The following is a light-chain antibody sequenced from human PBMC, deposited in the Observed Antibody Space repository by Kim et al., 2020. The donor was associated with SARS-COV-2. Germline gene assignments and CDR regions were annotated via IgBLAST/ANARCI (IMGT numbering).Light chain of an antibody. CDR1: KLGDKF. CDR2: QDN. CDR3: QAWDSNTGV. J-gene: IGLJ1*01. V-gene: IGLV3-1*01. Sequence: ASPGQTASITCSGDKLGDKFACWFQQKPGQSPVLVIYQDNKRPSGIPERFSGSNSGNTATLTISGTQAMDEADYYCQAWDSNTGVFGTGTKVTVL.